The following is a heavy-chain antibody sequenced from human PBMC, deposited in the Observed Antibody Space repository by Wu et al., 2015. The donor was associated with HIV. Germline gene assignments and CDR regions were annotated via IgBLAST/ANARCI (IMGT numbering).Heavy chain of an antibody. D-gene: IGHD3-9*01. CDR3: ARDYYDVLTTYSHYFFDL. J-gene: IGHJ4*02. Sequence: QVQLVQPGADVKKPGASVKVSCKASGYTFTGYYMHWLRQAPGQGLEWMGWINLNSGGTNFAQKFQDRVTLTRDTSISTACMEMSGLRSDDTAVYYCARDYYDVLTTYSHYFFDLWGQGTLVTVSS. CDR1: GYTFTGYY. V-gene: IGHV1-2*02. CDR2: INLNSGGT.